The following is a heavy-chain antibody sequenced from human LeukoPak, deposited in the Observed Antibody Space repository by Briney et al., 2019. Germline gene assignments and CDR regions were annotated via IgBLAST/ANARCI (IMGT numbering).Heavy chain of an antibody. CDR3: ARARTTSRTGSYYN. CDR1: GYTFTGYY. CDR2: INPNSGGT. J-gene: IGHJ4*02. Sequence: ASVKVSCQASGYTFTGYYMHWVRQAPGQGLEWMGWINPNSGGTNYAQKFQGRVTMTRDTSISTAYMELSRLRSDDTAVYYCARARTTSRTGSYYNWGQGTLVTVSS. V-gene: IGHV1-2*02. D-gene: IGHD3-10*01.